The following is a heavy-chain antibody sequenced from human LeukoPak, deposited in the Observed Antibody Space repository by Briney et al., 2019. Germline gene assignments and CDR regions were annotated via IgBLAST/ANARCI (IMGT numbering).Heavy chain of an antibody. CDR2: INHSGST. D-gene: IGHD1-26*01. CDR1: GGSFSGYY. V-gene: IGHV4-34*01. Sequence: PSETLSLTCAVYGGSFSGYYWSWIRQPPGKGLEWIGEINHSGSTNYNPSLKSRVTISVDTSKNQFSLKLSSVTAADTAVYYCARVVRVGATPGRYYFDYWGQGTLVTVSS. CDR3: ARVVRVGATPGRYYFDY. J-gene: IGHJ4*02.